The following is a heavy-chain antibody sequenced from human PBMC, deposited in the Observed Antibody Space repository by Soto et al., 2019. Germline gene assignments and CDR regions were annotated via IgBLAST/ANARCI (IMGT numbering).Heavy chain of an antibody. D-gene: IGHD6-13*01. CDR2: SSGSGGST. CDR3: ANPDSPIASACISRYYDYCLDV. J-gene: IGHJ6*02. CDR1: GFTFSSYA. Sequence: GGSLRLSCAASGFTFSSYAMSWGRQAPGKGLEWVSASSGSGGSTYYADSVKGRFTISRDNSKNTLYLQMNSLRAEDTAVYYCANPDSPIASACISRYYDYCLDVWGQGTTVTVSS. V-gene: IGHV3-23*01.